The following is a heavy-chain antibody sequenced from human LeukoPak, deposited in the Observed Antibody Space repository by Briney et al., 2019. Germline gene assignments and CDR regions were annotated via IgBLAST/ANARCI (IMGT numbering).Heavy chain of an antibody. CDR2: VDYNGST. V-gene: IGHV4-59*02. CDR1: GASVSSSH. Sequence: SETLSLTCTVSGASVSSSHWNWIRQSPGKGLEWIANVDYNGSTKYNPSLRGRGTMSLDTSNNQFYLKLESVTAADTARYYCARGFYGTFDRWGQGILVTVSP. CDR3: ARGFYGTFDR. J-gene: IGHJ5*02. D-gene: IGHD2/OR15-2a*01.